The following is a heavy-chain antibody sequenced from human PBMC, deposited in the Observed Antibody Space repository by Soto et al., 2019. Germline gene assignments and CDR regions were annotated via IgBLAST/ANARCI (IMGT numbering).Heavy chain of an antibody. CDR1: GFTFDDYA. Sequence: GGSLRLSCAASGFTFDDYAMHWVRQAPGEGLEWVSGISWNSGSIGYADSVKGRFTISRDNAKNSLYLQMNSLRAEDTALYYCAKDGTLAGTTYYYGMDVWGQGTTVTVSS. CDR2: ISWNSGSI. D-gene: IGHD6-19*01. V-gene: IGHV3-9*01. CDR3: AKDGTLAGTTYYYGMDV. J-gene: IGHJ6*02.